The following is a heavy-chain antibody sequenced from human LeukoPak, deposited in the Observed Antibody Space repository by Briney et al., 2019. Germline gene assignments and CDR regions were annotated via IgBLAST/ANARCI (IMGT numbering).Heavy chain of an antibody. V-gene: IGHV3-21*01. CDR1: GFTFSSYS. J-gene: IGHJ4*02. CDR2: ISSSSSYI. CDR3: ARGVTMIVVVIDY. Sequence: GGSLRLSCAASGFTFSSYSMNWVRQAPGKGLEWVSSISSSSSYIYYADLVKGRFTISRDNAKNSLYLQMNSLRAEDTAVYYCARGVTMIVVVIDYWGQGTLVTVSS. D-gene: IGHD3-22*01.